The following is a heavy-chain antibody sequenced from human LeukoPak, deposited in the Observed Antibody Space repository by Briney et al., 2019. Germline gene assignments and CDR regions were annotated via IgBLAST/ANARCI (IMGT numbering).Heavy chain of an antibody. Sequence: AGSLRLSCAASGFTFDDYAMHWVRQAPGKGLEWVSVISGNGGTKYYADSVKGRFTISRDNSKNSLYLQMNSLTTEDTALYYCAKRVGSNYFDYWGQGTLVTVSS. J-gene: IGHJ4*02. CDR1: GFTFDDYA. D-gene: IGHD1-26*01. CDR2: ISGNGGTK. V-gene: IGHV3-43*02. CDR3: AKRVGSNYFDY.